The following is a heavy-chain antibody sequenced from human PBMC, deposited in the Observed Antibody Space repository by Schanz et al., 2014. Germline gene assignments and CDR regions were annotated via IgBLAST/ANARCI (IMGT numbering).Heavy chain of an antibody. J-gene: IGHJ5*02. Sequence: QVQLQESGPGLVKPSQTLSLTCTVSGGSISSGGYYWSWIRQHPGKGLEWIGYIYHSGNTYFKPSLQSRLAMSVDTAKNQFSLSLSSATAADTAVYYCARVKQGCSDSSCVLDPWGQGTLVTVSS. CDR3: ARVKQGCSDSSCVLDP. CDR1: GGSISSGGYY. V-gene: IGHV4-31*03. CDR2: IYHSGNT. D-gene: IGHD2-2*01.